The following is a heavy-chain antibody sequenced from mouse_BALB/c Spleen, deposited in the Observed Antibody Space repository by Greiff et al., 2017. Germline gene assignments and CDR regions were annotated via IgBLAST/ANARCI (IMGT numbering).Heavy chain of an antibody. CDR3: ASCVNYEGYYALDY. V-gene: IGHV3-2*02. J-gene: IGHJ4*01. CDR1: GYSITSDYA. D-gene: IGHD2-1*01. Sequence: ESGPGLVKPSQSLSLTCTVTGYSITSDYAWNWIRQFPENKQGWVGYISYSGSTGYNPSLKSKISITRDTSKNQFFLQLDSVTTEDTATYYCASCVNYEGYYALDYGGQGTSVTVSS. CDR2: ISYSGST.